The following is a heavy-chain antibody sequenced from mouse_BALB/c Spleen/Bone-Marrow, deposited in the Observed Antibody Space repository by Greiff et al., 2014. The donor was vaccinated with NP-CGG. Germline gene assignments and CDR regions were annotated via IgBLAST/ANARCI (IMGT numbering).Heavy chain of an antibody. CDR2: ISDGGSYT. CDR1: GFTFSDYY. J-gene: IGHJ3*01. Sequence: EVQVVESGGGLVKPGGSLKLSCAASGFTFSDYYMYWVRQTPEKRLEWVATISDGGSYTYYPDSVKGRFTISRDNAKNNLYLQMSSLKSEDTAMYYCAREGDGAYWGQGTLVTASA. D-gene: IGHD3-3*01. CDR3: AREGDGAY. V-gene: IGHV5-4*02.